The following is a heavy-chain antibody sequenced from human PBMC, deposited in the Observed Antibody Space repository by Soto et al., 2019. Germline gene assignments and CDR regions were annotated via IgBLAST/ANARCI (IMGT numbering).Heavy chain of an antibody. V-gene: IGHV3-9*01. CDR2: ISWNSGSI. D-gene: IGHD2-15*01. CDR3: AKAFERYCSGGSCYFDY. CDR1: GFTFDDCA. J-gene: IGHJ4*02. Sequence: VQLVESGGGLVQPGRSLRLSCAASGFTFDDCAMHWVRQAPGQGLEWVSGISWNSGSIGYADSVKGRFAISRDNAKNSLYLQMNSLRAEDTALYYCAKAFERYCSGGSCYFDYWGQGTLVTVSS.